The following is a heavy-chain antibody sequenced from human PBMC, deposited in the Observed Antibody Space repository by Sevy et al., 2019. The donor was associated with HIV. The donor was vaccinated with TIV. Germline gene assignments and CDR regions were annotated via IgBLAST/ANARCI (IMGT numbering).Heavy chain of an antibody. CDR2: INKDGSER. Sequence: GGSLRLSCGGSGFTFSSYWMSWVRQAPGKGLEWVANINKDGSERYYVDSVKGRFTISRDNAKKSLYLQMNRLRTEETAVYYCVGDCGSSTCLWGLDVWGQGTTVTVSS. D-gene: IGHD2-2*01. V-gene: IGHV3-7*03. CDR1: GFTFSSYW. J-gene: IGHJ6*02. CDR3: VGDCGSSTCLWGLDV.